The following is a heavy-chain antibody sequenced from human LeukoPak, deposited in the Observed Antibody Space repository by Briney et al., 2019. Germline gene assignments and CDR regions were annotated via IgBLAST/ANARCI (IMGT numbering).Heavy chain of an antibody. CDR3: ARNFVLLWFGESSGFDY. CDR1: GNTFTGYY. Sequence: ASVKVSCKASGNTFTGYYMHWVRQAPGQGLEWMGWINPNSGGTNYAQKFQGRVTMTRDTSISTAYMELSRLRSDDTAVYYCARNFVLLWFGESSGFDYWGQGTLVTVSS. CDR2: INPNSGGT. J-gene: IGHJ4*02. V-gene: IGHV1-2*02. D-gene: IGHD3-10*01.